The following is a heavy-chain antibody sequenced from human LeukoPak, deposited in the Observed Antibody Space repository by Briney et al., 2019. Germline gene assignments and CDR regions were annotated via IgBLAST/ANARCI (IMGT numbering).Heavy chain of an antibody. D-gene: IGHD6-19*01. CDR1: GFTFSSYG. J-gene: IGHJ4*02. CDR2: TSGSGGST. Sequence: GGSLRLSCAASGFTFSSYGMSWVRQAPGKGLEWVSATSGSGGSTYYADSVKGRFTISRDNAKNSLYLQMNSLRAEDTAVYYCAKDPSSGWYLVPDYWGQGTLVTVSS. V-gene: IGHV3-23*01. CDR3: AKDPSSGWYLVPDY.